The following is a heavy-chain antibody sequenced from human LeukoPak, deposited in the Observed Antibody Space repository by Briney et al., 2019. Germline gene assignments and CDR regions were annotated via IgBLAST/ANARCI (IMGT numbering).Heavy chain of an antibody. CDR2: ISSSSSYI. V-gene: IGHV3-21*01. Sequence: PGGSLRLSCAASGFTFSSYSMNWVRQAPGKGLEWVSSISSSSSYIYYADSVKGRFTISRDNATNSLYLQMNSLRAEDTAVYYCARDYWGGYYSSNWFDPWGQGTLVTVSS. CDR1: GFTFSSYS. J-gene: IGHJ5*02. CDR3: ARDYWGGYYSSNWFDP. D-gene: IGHD3-3*01.